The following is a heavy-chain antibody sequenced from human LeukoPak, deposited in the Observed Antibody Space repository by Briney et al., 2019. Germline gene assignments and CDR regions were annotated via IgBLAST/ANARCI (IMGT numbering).Heavy chain of an antibody. J-gene: IGHJ4*02. Sequence: GGSLRLSCAASGFTFSNYWMTWVRQAPGKGLEWVANINQDGSEKYYVDSVKGRFTISRDNAKNSLYLRMNSLRAEDTAVYYRARVRGSYSCDYWGQGTLVTVSS. V-gene: IGHV3-7*03. CDR1: GFTFSNYW. CDR2: INQDGSEK. D-gene: IGHD1-26*01. CDR3: ARVRGSYSCDY.